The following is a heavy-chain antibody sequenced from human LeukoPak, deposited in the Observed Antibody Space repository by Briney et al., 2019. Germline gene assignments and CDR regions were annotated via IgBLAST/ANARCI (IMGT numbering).Heavy chain of an antibody. CDR1: GGSFSGYY. CDR3: ARGGGYYGSGSRYFDY. D-gene: IGHD3-10*01. V-gene: IGHV4-34*01. J-gene: IGHJ4*02. CDR2: INHSGST. Sequence: SETLSLTCAVYGGSFSGYYWSWIRQPPGKGLEWIGEINHSGSTNYNPSLKSRVTISVDTSKNQFSLKLSSVTAADTAVYYCARGGGYYGSGSRYFDYWGQGTLVTVSS.